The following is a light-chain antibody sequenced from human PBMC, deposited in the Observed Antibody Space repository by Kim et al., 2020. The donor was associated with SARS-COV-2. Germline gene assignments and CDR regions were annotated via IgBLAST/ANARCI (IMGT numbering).Light chain of an antibody. CDR3: QHRYTVPPLT. J-gene: IGKJ4*01. V-gene: IGKV3-11*01. CDR1: QKIDTY. CDR2: GAS. Sequence: SPGERVTLSCRASQKIDTYLAWYQQKPGQAPRRLMHGASTRATGIPARFSGSGSGTDFTLTISSLEPEDFAVYYCQHRYTVPPLTFGGGTKVDIK.